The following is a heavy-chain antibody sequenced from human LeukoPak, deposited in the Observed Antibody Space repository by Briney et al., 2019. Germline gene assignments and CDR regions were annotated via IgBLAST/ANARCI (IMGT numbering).Heavy chain of an antibody. V-gene: IGHV3-23*01. J-gene: IGHJ4*02. CDR3: AKDVGYCSSASCYIFDY. CDR1: GFTFSSYA. D-gene: IGHD2-2*02. CDR2: ISGSGGST. Sequence: GGSLRLSCAASGFTFSSYAMSWVRQAPGKGLEWVSAISGSGGSTYYADSVKGRFTISRDNSKNTLYLRMNSLRAEDTAVYYCAKDVGYCSSASCYIFDYWGQGTLVTVSS.